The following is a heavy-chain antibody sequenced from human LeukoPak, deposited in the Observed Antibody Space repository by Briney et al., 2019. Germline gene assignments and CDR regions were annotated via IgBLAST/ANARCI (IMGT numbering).Heavy chain of an antibody. CDR3: ARLGPTVLRYFGGENWFGP. D-gene: IGHD3-9*01. CDR2: IDPSDSYN. Sequence: GASLQISCQCSCSIFTNCWISWVRQVAGKVLEGMGRIDPSDSYNNYSPSFQGHITISAEKSIRTAYLQWSSLKASDTAMYYCARLGPTVLRYFGGENWFGPWGQGTLGTVSS. J-gene: IGHJ5*02. V-gene: IGHV5-10-1*01. CDR1: CSIFTNCW.